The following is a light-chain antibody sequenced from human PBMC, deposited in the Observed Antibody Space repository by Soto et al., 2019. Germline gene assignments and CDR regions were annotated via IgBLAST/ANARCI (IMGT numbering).Light chain of an antibody. J-gene: IGKJ1*01. Sequence: DIQMTQSPSTLSASVGDRVTITCRASQSISSWLAWYQQKPGKAPKLLIYKASNLESGVPSRFSGSGSGTESTLIITSLQPDDSATYYCQQYNSYSWTFGQGTKVDIK. CDR2: KAS. CDR3: QQYNSYSWT. V-gene: IGKV1-5*03. CDR1: QSISSW.